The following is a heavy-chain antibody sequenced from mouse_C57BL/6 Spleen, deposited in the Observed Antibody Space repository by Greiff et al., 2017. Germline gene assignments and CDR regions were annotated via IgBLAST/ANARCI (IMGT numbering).Heavy chain of an antibody. Sequence: VKLMESGAELVRPGASVTLSCKASGYTFTDYEMHWVKQTPVHGLEWIGAIDPETGGTAYNQKFKGKAILTADKSSSTAYMELRSLTSEDSAVYYCTRGALYGNSFAYWGQGTLVTVSA. D-gene: IGHD2-1*01. V-gene: IGHV1-15*01. CDR2: IDPETGGT. CDR1: GYTFTDYE. CDR3: TRGALYGNSFAY. J-gene: IGHJ3*01.